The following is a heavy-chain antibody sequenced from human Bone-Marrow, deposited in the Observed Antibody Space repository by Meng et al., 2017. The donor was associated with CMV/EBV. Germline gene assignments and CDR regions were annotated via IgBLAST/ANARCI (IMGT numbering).Heavy chain of an antibody. Sequence: ASVKVSCKASGYTFTGYYMHWVRQAPGQGLEWMGWINPNSGGTNYAQKFQGRVTMTRDTSISTAYMELSRLRSDDTAVYYCARDGGYCSSTSCYTSDYYYYGMDVWGQGPTVTVSS. CDR3: ARDGGYCSSTSCYTSDYYYYGMDV. V-gene: IGHV1-2*02. CDR1: GYTFTGYY. D-gene: IGHD2-2*02. CDR2: INPNSGGT. J-gene: IGHJ6*02.